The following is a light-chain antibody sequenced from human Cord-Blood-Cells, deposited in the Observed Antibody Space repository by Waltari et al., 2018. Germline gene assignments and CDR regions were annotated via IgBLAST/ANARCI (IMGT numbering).Light chain of an antibody. Sequence: QSVLKQPPSVSAAPGQKVTISCSGSSSNIGNNYVSWYQQLPGTAPKLLIYENNKRPSGIPDRFSGSKSGTSATLGITGLQTGDEADYYCGTWDSSLSAWVFGGGTKLTVL. CDR3: GTWDSSLSAWV. V-gene: IGLV1-51*02. J-gene: IGLJ3*02. CDR2: ENN. CDR1: SSNIGNNY.